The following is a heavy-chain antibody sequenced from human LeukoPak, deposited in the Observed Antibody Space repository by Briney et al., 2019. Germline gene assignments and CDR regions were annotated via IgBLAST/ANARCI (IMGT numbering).Heavy chain of an antibody. D-gene: IGHD5-18*01. CDR3: AREGLYSYGYFDY. V-gene: IGHV3-9*01. CDR1: GFTFDDYA. Sequence: GGSLRLSCAASGFTFDDYAMHWVRQAPGKGLEWVSGISWNSGSIGYADSVKGRFTISRDNAKNSLYLQMNSLRAEDTAVYYCAREGLYSYGYFDYWGQGTLVTVSS. CDR2: ISWNSGSI. J-gene: IGHJ4*02.